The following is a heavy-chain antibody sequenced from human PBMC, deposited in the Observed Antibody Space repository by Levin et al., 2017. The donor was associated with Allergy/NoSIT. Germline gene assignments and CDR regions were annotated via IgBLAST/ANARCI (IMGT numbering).Heavy chain of an antibody. J-gene: IGHJ6*03. CDR3: ARRGTRDYYYYMDV. V-gene: IGHV5-51*01. Sequence: GESLKISCQGSGYSFTSYWIGWVRQMPGKGLEWMGIIYPGDSDTRYSPSFQGQVPISADKSITTAYLQWSSLKASDTAIYYCARRGTRDYYYYMDVWGKGTTVTVSS. D-gene: IGHD1-1*01. CDR2: IYPGDSDT. CDR1: GYSFTSYW.